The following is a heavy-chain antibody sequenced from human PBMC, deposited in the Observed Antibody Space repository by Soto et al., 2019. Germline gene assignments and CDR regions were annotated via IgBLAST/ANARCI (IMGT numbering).Heavy chain of an antibody. D-gene: IGHD6-19*01. CDR3: ARDTYSSGWYTGSEAFDI. Sequence: GRSLRHYCAAAGVSFSSYRMNWVRQTPGKGLEWVSYISSSSSTIYYADSVKGRFTISRDNAKNSLYLQMNSLRAEDTAVYYCARDTYSSGWYTGSEAFDIWGQGTMVTVSS. CDR2: ISSSSSTI. CDR1: GVSFSSYR. V-gene: IGHV3-48*01. J-gene: IGHJ3*02.